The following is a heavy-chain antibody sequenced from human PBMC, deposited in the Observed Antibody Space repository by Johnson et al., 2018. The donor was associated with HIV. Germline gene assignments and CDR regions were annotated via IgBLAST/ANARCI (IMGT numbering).Heavy chain of an antibody. CDR2: TPGGDGGT. V-gene: IGHV3-23*04. J-gene: IGHJ3*02. CDR1: GFKYAA. Sequence: VQLVESGGGLVQPGGSLRVSCAASGFKYAASGLAFSNYAVKWVSHTPGGDGGTSFADSVRGRYIISRDNSKNTVYLQMNSLRAEDTAVYYCAKDQYRKLTTVAGIWGQGTMVTVSS. D-gene: IGHD4-17*01. CDR3: AKDQYRKLTTVAGI.